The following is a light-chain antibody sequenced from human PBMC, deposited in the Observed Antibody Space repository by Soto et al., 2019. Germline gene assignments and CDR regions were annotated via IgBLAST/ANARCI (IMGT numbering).Light chain of an antibody. CDR3: QQFNTSPWT. CDR2: KAS. Sequence: DIQMTQSPSTLQASVGDRVTITCRANQSISTWLAWYQQKPGKAPNLLIYKASRLETGVPSRFSGSGSGTEFTLTISSLQPDDFATYYCQQFNTSPWTSGQGTKVDIK. V-gene: IGKV1-5*03. J-gene: IGKJ1*01. CDR1: QSISTW.